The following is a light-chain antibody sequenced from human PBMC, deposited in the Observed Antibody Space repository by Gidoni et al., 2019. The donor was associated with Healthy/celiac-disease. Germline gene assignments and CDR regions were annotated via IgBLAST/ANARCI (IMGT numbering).Light chain of an antibody. V-gene: IGLV2-14*01. CDR3: SSYTSSSTYG. CDR2: EVS. CDR1: SSDVGGYNY. J-gene: IGLJ1*01. Sequence: QSALPQPASVTGSPGQSITISCTGTSSDVGGYNYVSWYQQHPGKAPKLMIYEVSNRPSGVSNRFSGSKSGNTASLTISGLQAEDEADYYCSSYTSSSTYGFGTGTKVTVL.